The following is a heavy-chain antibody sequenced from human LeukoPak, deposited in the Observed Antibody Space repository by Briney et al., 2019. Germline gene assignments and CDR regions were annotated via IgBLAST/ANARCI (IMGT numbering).Heavy chain of an antibody. CDR1: GDSISHGTYC. CDR3: AREFLASRRNWVDP. J-gene: IGHJ5*02. Sequence: PSETLSLTCSVSGDSISHGTYCWSWIRQPAGQGLEWIGRIYTTGVTNYNPSLKTRVTISVDPSLNQFSLNLTSVTAADTAVYYCAREFLASRRNWVDPWGQGTLVTVSS. D-gene: IGHD6-6*01. V-gene: IGHV4-61*02. CDR2: IYTTGVT.